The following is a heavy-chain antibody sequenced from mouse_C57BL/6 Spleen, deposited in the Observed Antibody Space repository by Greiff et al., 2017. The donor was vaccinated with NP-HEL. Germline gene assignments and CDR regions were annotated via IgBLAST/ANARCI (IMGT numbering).Heavy chain of an antibody. CDR1: GFTFSSYA. V-gene: IGHV5-4*01. J-gene: IGHJ4*01. D-gene: IGHD1-1*01. Sequence: DVKLVESGGGLVKPGGSLKLSCAASGFTFSSYAMSWVRQTPEKRLEWVATISDGGSYTYYPDNVKGRFTISRDNAKNNLYLQMSHLKSEDTAMYYCAREIYYYGSRDAMDYWGQGTSVTVSS. CDR2: ISDGGSYT. CDR3: AREIYYYGSRDAMDY.